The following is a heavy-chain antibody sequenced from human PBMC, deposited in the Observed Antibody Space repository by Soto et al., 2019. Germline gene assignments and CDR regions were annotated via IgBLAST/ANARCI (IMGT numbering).Heavy chain of an antibody. J-gene: IGHJ4*02. CDR3: ARLDSSNWVFDY. CDR2: INSDGSDR. D-gene: IGHD6-13*01. Sequence: GGSLRLSCAASGFTFSSNWMNWVRQGPGKGLVWVSRINSDGSDRSYADSVKGRFTISRDNVKNTLYLQMNSLRTEDTAVYYCARLDSSNWVFDYWGQGTLVTVSS. V-gene: IGHV3-74*01. CDR1: GFTFSSNW.